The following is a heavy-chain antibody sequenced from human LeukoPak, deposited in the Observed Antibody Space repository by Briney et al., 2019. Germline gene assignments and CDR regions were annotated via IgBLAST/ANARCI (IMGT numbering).Heavy chain of an antibody. Sequence: GGSLRLSCAASGFTFISYWMSWVRQAPGEGLEWVANIKQDGSEKYYVDSVKGRFAISRDNAKNSLYLQMNSLRAEDTAVYYCARDQGSRNSYVTGGVGYWGQGTLVTVSS. CDR3: ARDQGSRNSYVTGGVGY. V-gene: IGHV3-7*01. CDR1: GFTFISYW. CDR2: IKQDGSEK. J-gene: IGHJ4*02. D-gene: IGHD5-18*01.